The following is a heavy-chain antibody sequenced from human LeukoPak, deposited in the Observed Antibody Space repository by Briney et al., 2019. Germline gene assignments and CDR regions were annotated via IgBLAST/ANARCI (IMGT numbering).Heavy chain of an antibody. CDR1: GYTFSSYG. V-gene: IGHV1-18*01. Sequence: ASVKVSCKASGYTFSSYGITWVRQAPGQGLEWMGWISAYNSNTYYAQKLQGRVTMTTDTSTSTAYMELRSLRSDDTAVYYCARSTPHYDFWSGSYYYYMDVWGKGTTVTVSS. D-gene: IGHD3-3*01. CDR2: ISAYNSNT. CDR3: ARSTPHYDFWSGSYYYYMDV. J-gene: IGHJ6*03.